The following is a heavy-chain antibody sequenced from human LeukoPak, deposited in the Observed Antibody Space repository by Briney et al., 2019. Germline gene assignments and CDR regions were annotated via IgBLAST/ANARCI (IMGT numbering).Heavy chain of an antibody. Sequence: SETLSLTCAVYGGSFSGYYWSWIRQPPGKGLEWIGEINHSGSTNYNPSLKSRVTISVDTSKNQFSLKLSTVTAADTAVYYCARDVGSGYSYGRVFDYWGQGTLVTVSS. J-gene: IGHJ4*02. CDR3: ARDVGSGYSYGRVFDY. CDR1: GGSFSGYY. D-gene: IGHD5-18*01. CDR2: INHSGST. V-gene: IGHV4-34*01.